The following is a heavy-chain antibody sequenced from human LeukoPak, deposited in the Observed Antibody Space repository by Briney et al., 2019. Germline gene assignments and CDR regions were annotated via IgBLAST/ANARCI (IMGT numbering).Heavy chain of an antibody. CDR1: GFTFSSYA. Sequence: GGSLRLSCAASGFTFSSYAMSWVRQAPGKGLEWVSAISGSGGSTYYADSVKGRFTISRDNSKNTLYLQMNSLRAEDTAVYYCARGGFDWLLYEFDYWGQGTLVTVSS. CDR3: ARGGFDWLLYEFDY. D-gene: IGHD3-9*01. V-gene: IGHV3-23*01. J-gene: IGHJ4*02. CDR2: ISGSGGST.